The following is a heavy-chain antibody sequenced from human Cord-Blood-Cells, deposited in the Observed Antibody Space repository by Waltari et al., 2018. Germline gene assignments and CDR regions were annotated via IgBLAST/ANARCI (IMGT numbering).Heavy chain of an antibody. J-gene: IGHJ4*02. CDR2: IKSKTDGGTT. V-gene: IGHV3-15*01. D-gene: IGHD1-7*01. CDR3: TTGLLELLDY. Sequence: EVQLVESGGGLVKPGGSISLACAASGFPFSNAWMSWAPQAPGKGLELVGRIKSKTDGGTTDYAAPVKGRFTISRDDSKNTLYLQMNSLKTEDTAVYYCTTGLLELLDYWGQGTLVTVSS. CDR1: GFPFSNAW.